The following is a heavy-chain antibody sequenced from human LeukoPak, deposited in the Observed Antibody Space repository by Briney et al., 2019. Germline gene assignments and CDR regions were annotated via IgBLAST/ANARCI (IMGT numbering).Heavy chain of an antibody. V-gene: IGHV3-21*01. CDR1: GFTFSTYS. D-gene: IGHD3-10*01. CDR3: ARVVYGSGSYGDY. J-gene: IGHJ4*02. Sequence: GESLRLSCAASGFTFSTYSMNWLRLAPGKGLEWVSSISPDSNYKYYVDSVKGRFTISRDNAKSSLYLQMNSLRAEDTAVYYCARVVYGSGSYGDYWGQGTLVTVSS. CDR2: ISPDSNYK.